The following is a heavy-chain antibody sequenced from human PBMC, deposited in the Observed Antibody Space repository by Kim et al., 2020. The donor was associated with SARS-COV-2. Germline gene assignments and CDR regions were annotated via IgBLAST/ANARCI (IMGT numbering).Heavy chain of an antibody. CDR1: GGTFSSYA. V-gene: IGHV1-69*04. J-gene: IGHJ6*02. Sequence: SVKVSCKASGGTFSSYAISWVRQAPGQGLEWMGRIIPILGIANYAQKFQGRVTITADKSTSTAYMELSSLRSEDTAVYYCARRGKYCSSTSCYAGGYGMDVWGQGTTVTVSS. CDR2: IIPILGIA. D-gene: IGHD2-2*01. CDR3: ARRGKYCSSTSCYAGGYGMDV.